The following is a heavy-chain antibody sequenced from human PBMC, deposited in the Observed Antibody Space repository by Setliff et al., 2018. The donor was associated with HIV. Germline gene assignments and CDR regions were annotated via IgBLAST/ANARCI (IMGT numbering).Heavy chain of an antibody. CDR2: IYFRGRT. CDR3: ASDNPSAHWFDP. V-gene: IGHV4-59*01. CDR1: GASITSYY. J-gene: IGHJ5*02. Sequence: PSETLSLTCTVSGASITSYYWSWIRQSPGKGLEWIGYIYFRGRTHYNPSLKSRLTISIDQSKNQFSLKLTAVTPSDTAISFCASDNPSAHWFDPWGQGTLVTAPQ.